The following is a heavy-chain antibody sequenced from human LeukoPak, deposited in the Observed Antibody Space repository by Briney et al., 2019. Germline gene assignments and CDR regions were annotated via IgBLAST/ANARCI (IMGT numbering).Heavy chain of an antibody. D-gene: IGHD3-3*01. J-gene: IGHJ6*03. CDR1: GYTVTGYY. Sequence: GASVKVSCKASGYTVTGYYIHWVRQAPGQGLERMGWINPNSGGTNYAQKFQGRVTMTRDTSISTAYMELSRLRSDDTAVYYCARDTARITIFGVAKYMDVWGKGTTVTVSS. CDR2: INPNSGGT. V-gene: IGHV1-2*02. CDR3: ARDTARITIFGVAKYMDV.